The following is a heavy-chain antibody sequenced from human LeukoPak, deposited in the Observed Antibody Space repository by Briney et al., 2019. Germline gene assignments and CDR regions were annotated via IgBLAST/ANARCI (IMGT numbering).Heavy chain of an antibody. Sequence: SETLSLTCTVSGASICGYYWNWIRQPPGKGLEWIGYLLYSGDTNYNPSLKSRVTMSVDTSKNQFSLELSSVTAADTAVYYCARVDEYGDSILDYWGQGTLVTVSS. CDR1: GASICGYY. CDR3: ARVDEYGDSILDY. J-gene: IGHJ4*02. V-gene: IGHV4-59*01. D-gene: IGHD4-17*01. CDR2: LLYSGDT.